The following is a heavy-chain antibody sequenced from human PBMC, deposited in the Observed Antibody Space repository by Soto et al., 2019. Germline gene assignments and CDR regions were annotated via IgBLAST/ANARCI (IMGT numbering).Heavy chain of an antibody. Sequence: GASVKVSCKASGYTFTSYGISWVRQAPGQGLEWMGWISAYNGNTNYAQKLQGRVTMTTDTSTSTAYMELRSLRSDDTAVYYCARGGTVRLHRLDRSKGMDVWGQGTTVTVSS. CDR3: ARGGTVRLHRLDRSKGMDV. CDR2: ISAYNGNT. J-gene: IGHJ6*02. D-gene: IGHD4-4*01. CDR1: GYTFTSYG. V-gene: IGHV1-18*04.